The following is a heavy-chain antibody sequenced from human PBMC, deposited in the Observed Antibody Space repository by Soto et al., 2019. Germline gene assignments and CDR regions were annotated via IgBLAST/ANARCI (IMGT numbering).Heavy chain of an antibody. CDR3: ASSSGWYSYFDY. Sequence: EVQLLESGGGLVQPGGSLRLSCAASGFTFSSYAMSWVRQAPGKGLEWVSAISGSGGSTYYADSVKGRFTISRDNSKNTLYLQMNSLRAEDTAVYYCASSSGWYSYFDYWGQGTLVTVSS. CDR1: GFTFSSYA. V-gene: IGHV3-23*01. D-gene: IGHD6-19*01. J-gene: IGHJ4*02. CDR2: ISGSGGST.